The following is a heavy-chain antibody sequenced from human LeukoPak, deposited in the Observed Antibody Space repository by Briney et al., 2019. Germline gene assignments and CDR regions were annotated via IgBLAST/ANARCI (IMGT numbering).Heavy chain of an antibody. J-gene: IGHJ5*01. CDR3: ARLVWLGESPGSWFDS. CDR2: IHYSGST. V-gene: IGHV4-59*11. Sequence: SETLPLTCSVSGGSITSHFWSWIRQPPGKGLEWIGYIHYSGSTNYNPSLKSRVTISPDTSKNQLFLKLNSVTAADTAVYYCARLVWLGESPGSWFDSWGQGTLVTVSS. CDR1: GGSITSHF. D-gene: IGHD3-10*01.